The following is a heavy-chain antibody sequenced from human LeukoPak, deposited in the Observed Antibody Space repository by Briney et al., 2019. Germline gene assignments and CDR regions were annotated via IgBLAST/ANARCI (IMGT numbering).Heavy chain of an antibody. CDR2: ISYDGSNK. Sequence: GRSLRLSCAASGFTFSSYAMHWVRQAPGKGLEWVAVISYDGSNKYYADSVKGRFTISRDNSKNTLYLQMNSLRAEDTAVYYCHRRAFDIWGQGTMVTVSS. CDR1: GFTFSSYA. CDR3: HRRAFDI. V-gene: IGHV3-30*04. J-gene: IGHJ3*02.